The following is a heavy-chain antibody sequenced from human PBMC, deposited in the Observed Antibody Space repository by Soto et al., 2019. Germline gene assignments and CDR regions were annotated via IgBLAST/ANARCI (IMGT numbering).Heavy chain of an antibody. V-gene: IGHV3-23*01. CDR2: VSGGSGVT. D-gene: IGHD1-1*01. CDR1: GFSFSTYG. CDR3: TRWNGYGDL. Sequence: EMQLLESGGGLVQPGGSLRLSCVVSGFSFSTYGVTWVRQAPGKGLEWVCGVSGGSGVTHYTDSVKGPFTISGDDSKNTVYLQMHSLRGEDTAVYYCTRWNGYGDLWGQGTLVPVSS. J-gene: IGHJ5*02.